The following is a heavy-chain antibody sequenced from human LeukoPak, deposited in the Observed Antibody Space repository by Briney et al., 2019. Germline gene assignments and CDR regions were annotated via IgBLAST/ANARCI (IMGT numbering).Heavy chain of an antibody. D-gene: IGHD3-10*01. CDR3: ARGWGYGSESYSFGYYYGMDV. J-gene: IGHJ6*04. CDR1: GGSFSGYY. CDR2: INHSGST. V-gene: IGHV4-34*01. Sequence: PSETLSLTCAVYGGSFSGYYWSWIRQPPGKGLEWIGEINHSGSTNYNPSLKSRVTISVDTSKNQFSLKLSSVTAADTAVYYCARGWGYGSESYSFGYYYGMDVWGKGTTVTVSS.